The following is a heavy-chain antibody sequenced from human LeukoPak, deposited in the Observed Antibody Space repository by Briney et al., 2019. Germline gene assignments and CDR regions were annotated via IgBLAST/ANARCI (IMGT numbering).Heavy chain of an antibody. CDR3: AKDRYSTSSTFTVNPFDY. Sequence: GGSLRLSCAASGFTFSSYGMNWVRQVPGKGLEWVAFIRFDGRDKYYADSVKGRFTISRDNSESTLDLQMNSLRVGDTAVYYCAKDRYSTSSTFTVNPFDYWGQGILVTVSS. V-gene: IGHV3-30*02. CDR2: IRFDGRDK. J-gene: IGHJ4*02. CDR1: GFTFSSYG. D-gene: IGHD2-2*01.